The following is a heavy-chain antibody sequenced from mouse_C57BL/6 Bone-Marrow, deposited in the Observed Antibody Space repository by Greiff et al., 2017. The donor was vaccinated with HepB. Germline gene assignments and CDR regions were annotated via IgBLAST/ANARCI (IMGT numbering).Heavy chain of an antibody. V-gene: IGHV1-50*01. Sequence: QVQLQQPGAELVKPGASVKLSCKASGYTFTSYWMQWVKQRPGQGLEWIGEIDPSDSYTNYNQKFKGKATLTVDTSSSTAYMQLSSLTSEDSAVYYCAYYDYDTAWFAYWGQGTLVTVSA. CDR1: GYTFTSYW. D-gene: IGHD2-4*01. CDR2: IDPSDSYT. J-gene: IGHJ3*01. CDR3: AYYDYDTAWFAY.